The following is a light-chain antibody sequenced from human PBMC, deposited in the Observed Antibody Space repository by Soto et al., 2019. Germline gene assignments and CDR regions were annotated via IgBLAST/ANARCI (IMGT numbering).Light chain of an antibody. Sequence: QSALTQPASVSGSPGQSITISCTGTSSDVGGYHYVSWYQLLPGKAPKLILFEVSIRPSGVSYRFSGSKSGNTASLTISGLQAEDEADYFCTSYSISTAYLFGTATTVTVL. CDR3: TSYSISTAYL. V-gene: IGLV2-14*01. CDR2: EVS. J-gene: IGLJ1*01. CDR1: SSDVGGYHY.